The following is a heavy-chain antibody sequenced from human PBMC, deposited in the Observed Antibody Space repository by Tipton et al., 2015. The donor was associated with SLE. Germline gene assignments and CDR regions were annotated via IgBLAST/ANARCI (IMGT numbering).Heavy chain of an antibody. Sequence: RSLRLSCAASGFTFSSYAMHWVRQAPGEGLEWVAVISYDGSNKYYADSVKGRFTISRDNSKNTLYLQMNSLRAEDTAVYYCARDRYSSSSSSGWFDPWGQGTLVTVSS. CDR2: ISYDGSNK. CDR3: ARDRYSSSSSSGWFDP. V-gene: IGHV3-30*04. J-gene: IGHJ5*02. CDR1: GFTFSSYA. D-gene: IGHD6-6*01.